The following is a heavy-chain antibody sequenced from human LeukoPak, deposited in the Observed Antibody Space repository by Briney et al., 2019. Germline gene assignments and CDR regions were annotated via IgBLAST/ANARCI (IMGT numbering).Heavy chain of an antibody. CDR1: GYTFTSYY. CDR3: ATYAGYSSSWYLGY. Sequence: ASVKVSCKASGYTFTSYYMHWVRQAPGQGLEWMGIISPSGGSTSYAQKFQGRVTMTRDASTSTAYMELRSLRSDDTAVYYCATYAGYSSSWYLGYWGQGTLVTVSS. CDR2: ISPSGGST. J-gene: IGHJ4*02. V-gene: IGHV1-46*01. D-gene: IGHD6-13*01.